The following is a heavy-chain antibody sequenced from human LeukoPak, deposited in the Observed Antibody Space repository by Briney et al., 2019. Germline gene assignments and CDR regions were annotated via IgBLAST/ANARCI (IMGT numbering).Heavy chain of an antibody. J-gene: IGHJ4*02. CDR3: ARESEEVDY. V-gene: IGHV4-39*07. CDR2: INHSGST. Sequence: PETLSLTCTVSGGSVSSGSYYWSWIRQPPGTGLEWIGEINHSGSTNYNPSLKSRVTISVDTSKNQFSLKLSSVTAADTAVYYCARESEEVDYWGQGTLVTVSS. CDR1: GGSVSSGSYY.